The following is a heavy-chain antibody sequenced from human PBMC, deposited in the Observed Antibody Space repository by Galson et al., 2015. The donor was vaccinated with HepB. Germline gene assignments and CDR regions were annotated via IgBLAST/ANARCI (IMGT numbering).Heavy chain of an antibody. V-gene: IGHV3-33*01. CDR2: IWYDGSKK. CDR3: ARDSDDYGDYSHWYFDL. D-gene: IGHD4-17*01. Sequence: SLRLSCAASGFTFSNYGMHWVRQAPGKGLEWVAIIWYDGSKKYYADSVKGRFTISRDNYKNTLYLQMNTLRAEDTAVYYCARDSDDYGDYSHWYFDLWGRGTLVTVSS. CDR1: GFTFSNYG. J-gene: IGHJ2*01.